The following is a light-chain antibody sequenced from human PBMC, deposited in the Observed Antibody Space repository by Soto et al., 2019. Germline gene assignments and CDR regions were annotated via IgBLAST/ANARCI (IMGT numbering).Light chain of an antibody. CDR3: AAWDDSLNGVL. CDR2: RGN. Sequence: QSVLTQQPSTSGTPGKWVTIFCSGSSSNIGSNDVNWYQHLPGTAPKLLIYRGNQRPSGIPDRFSGSKSGTSASLAISGLRSEDEADYYCAAWDDSLNGVLFGGGTKLTVL. CDR1: SSNIGSND. V-gene: IGLV1-44*01. J-gene: IGLJ3*02.